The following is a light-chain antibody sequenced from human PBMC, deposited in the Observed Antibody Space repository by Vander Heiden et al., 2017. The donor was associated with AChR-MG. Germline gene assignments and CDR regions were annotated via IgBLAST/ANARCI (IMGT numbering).Light chain of an antibody. Sequence: AIQLTQSPSSLSASVGASVTITCRARQGISSALAWYQQKPGKAPKLLIYDASSLESGVPSRFSGSGSGTDFTLTMSSLHPEDFATYYCKGFTDYVLTFGSWAKEEI. V-gene: IGKV1D-13*01. CDR1: QGISSA. CDR3: KGFTDYVLT. J-gene: IGKJ4*01. CDR2: DAS.